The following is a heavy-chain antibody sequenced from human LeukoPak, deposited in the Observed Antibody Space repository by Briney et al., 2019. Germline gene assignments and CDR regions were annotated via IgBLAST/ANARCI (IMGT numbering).Heavy chain of an antibody. D-gene: IGHD3-10*01. V-gene: IGHV4-34*01. Sequence: SETLSLTCAVYGGSFSGYYWSWIRQPPGKGLEWIGEINHSGSTNYNPSLKSRVTISVDTSNNYFSLKLSSVTAADTAVYYCARGFRGNWLDPWGQGSLVTVSS. CDR3: ARGFRGNWLDP. CDR2: INHSGST. CDR1: GGSFSGYY. J-gene: IGHJ5*02.